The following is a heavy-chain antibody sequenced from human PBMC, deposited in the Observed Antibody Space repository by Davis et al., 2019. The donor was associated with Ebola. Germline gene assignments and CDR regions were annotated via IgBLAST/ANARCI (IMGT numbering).Heavy chain of an antibody. CDR3: ARGRRYSGSQRFGY. V-gene: IGHV4-34*01. CDR2: VIHSGST. CDR1: GGYLTCYS. J-gene: IGHJ4*02. Sequence: SETLSLTCAAYGGYLTCYSRSWIRPLPLNGPPWDGEVIHSGSTNYNPSPKSRVTISVDTSKNQFSLKLSSVTAADTAVYYCARGRRYSGSQRFGYWGQGTLVTVSS. D-gene: IGHD1-26*01.